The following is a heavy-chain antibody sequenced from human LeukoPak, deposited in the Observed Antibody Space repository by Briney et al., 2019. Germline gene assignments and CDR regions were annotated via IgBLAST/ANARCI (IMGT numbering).Heavy chain of an antibody. CDR1: GGCVSSTNW. CDR3: AREGGFYRPLDY. CDR2: VHLDGRT. D-gene: IGHD6-25*01. V-gene: IGHV4-4*02. J-gene: IGHJ4*02. Sequence: PSETLSLTCGVSGGCVSSTNWWTWIRQPPGKGLEWIGEVHLDGRTNFNPSLKSRLTMSVDLSENHVSLKLTSVTAADTAVYYCAREGGFYRPLDYSGQGTLVTVSS.